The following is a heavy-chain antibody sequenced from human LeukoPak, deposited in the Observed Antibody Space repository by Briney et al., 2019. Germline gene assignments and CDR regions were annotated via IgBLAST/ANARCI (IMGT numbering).Heavy chain of an antibody. Sequence: AASVKVSCKASGYTFTSYDINWVRQATGQGLEWMGWMNPNSGNTGYAQKFQGRVTITRNTSISTAYMELSSLRSEDTAVYYCARRRRFLYIDYWGQGTLVTVSS. D-gene: IGHD3-3*01. CDR3: ARRRRFLYIDY. CDR2: MNPNSGNT. V-gene: IGHV1-8*03. CDR1: GYTFTSYD. J-gene: IGHJ4*02.